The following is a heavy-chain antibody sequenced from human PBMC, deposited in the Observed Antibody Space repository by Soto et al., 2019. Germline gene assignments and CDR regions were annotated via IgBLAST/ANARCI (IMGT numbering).Heavy chain of an antibody. CDR1: GFTFSSYG. CDR2: IWYDGGNK. D-gene: IGHD3-10*01. Sequence: QVQLVESGGGVVQPGRSLRLSCAASGFTFSSYGMHWVRQAPGKGLEWVAVIWYDGGNKYYADSVKGRFTISRDNSKNTLYLQMNSLRAEDTAVYYCARDTTRAMLRIYYGMDVWGQGTTVTVSS. CDR3: ARDTTRAMLRIYYGMDV. J-gene: IGHJ6*02. V-gene: IGHV3-33*01.